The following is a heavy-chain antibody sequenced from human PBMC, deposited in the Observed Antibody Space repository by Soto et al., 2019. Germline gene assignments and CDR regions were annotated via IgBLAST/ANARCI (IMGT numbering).Heavy chain of an antibody. CDR1: GFTFSSYS. D-gene: IGHD3-10*01. Sequence: GGSLRLSCAASGFTFSSYSMNWVRQAPGKGLEWVASISSSAYYIYYTDSLKGRFTIPRDNAKNSLFLQMSSLRVEDTAVYYCARDHYYGSGSYNFYDFWGLGTLVTVSS. J-gene: IGHJ4*02. CDR3: ARDHYYGSGSYNFYDF. V-gene: IGHV3-21*01. CDR2: ISSSAYYI.